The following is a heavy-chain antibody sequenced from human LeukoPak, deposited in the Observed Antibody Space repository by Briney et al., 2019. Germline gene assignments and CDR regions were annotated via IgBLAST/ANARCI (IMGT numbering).Heavy chain of an antibody. J-gene: IGHJ4*02. CDR3: AKGYYCSGGSCVFDY. CDR1: GFTFSSHA. CDR2: ISGSGAST. V-gene: IGHV3-23*01. D-gene: IGHD2-15*01. Sequence: GGSLRLSCAASGFTFSSHAMNWVRLAPGRGLEWVSDISGSGASTYYADSVRGRFIISRDNSKNTLYLEMNNLRAEDTAVYFCAKGYYCSGGSCVFDYWGQGTQVTVSS.